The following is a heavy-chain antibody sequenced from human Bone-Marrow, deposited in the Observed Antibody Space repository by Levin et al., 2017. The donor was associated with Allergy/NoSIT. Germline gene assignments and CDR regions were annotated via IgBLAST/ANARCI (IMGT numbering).Heavy chain of an antibody. CDR3: AKLRGTSWVTRDVFDI. J-gene: IGHJ3*02. D-gene: IGHD1-14*01. V-gene: IGHV3-23*01. CDR1: GFTFSTYA. Sequence: GGSLRLSCAASGFTFSTYAMSWVRQAPGKGLEWVSSISGASAGTYYADPVKGRFTISRDNSKTTLDLQMNGLRAEDTAVYYCAKLRGTSWVTRDVFDIWGQGTMVTVSS. CDR2: ISGASAGT.